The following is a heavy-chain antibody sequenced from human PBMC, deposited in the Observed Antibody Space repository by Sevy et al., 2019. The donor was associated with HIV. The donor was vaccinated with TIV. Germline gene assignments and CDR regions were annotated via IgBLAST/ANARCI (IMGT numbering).Heavy chain of an antibody. J-gene: IGHJ5*02. V-gene: IGHV4-39*02. CDR3: AKIFAH. CDR1: GGSISASGSF. CDR2: ISYVGKT. Sequence: SETLSLTCSVSGGSISASGSFWGWIRQSPGKGLEWIGDISYVGKTNYNPSLRGRVTISRDTFNIHISLRLRSVSAADTGVYYCAKIFAHWGQGTLVTVSS.